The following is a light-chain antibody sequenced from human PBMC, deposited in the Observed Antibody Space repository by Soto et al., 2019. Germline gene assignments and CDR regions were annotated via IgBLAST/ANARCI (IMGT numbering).Light chain of an antibody. CDR1: SSDVGSYNL. CDR2: GVS. V-gene: IGLV2-23*02. CDR3: CSYAGSSTFAV. Sequence: QSVLTQPASVSGSPGQSITISCTGTSSDVGSYNLVSWYQQHPGKAPKLMIYGVSKRPSGVSNLFSGSKSGNTASLTISGLQAEDEADYYCCSYAGSSTFAVFGTGTKLTVL. J-gene: IGLJ1*01.